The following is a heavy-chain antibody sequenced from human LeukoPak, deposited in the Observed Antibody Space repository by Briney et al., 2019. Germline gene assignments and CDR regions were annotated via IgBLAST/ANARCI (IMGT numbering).Heavy chain of an antibody. CDR2: ISAYNGNT. Sequence: ASVKVSCKASGYTFTSYAMHWVRQAPGQRLEWMGWISAYNGNTNYAQKLQGRVTMTTDTSTSTAYMELRSLRSDDTAVYYCAREGVDLAYRTFDYWGQGTLVTVSS. CDR3: AREGVDLAYRTFDY. CDR1: GYTFTSYA. J-gene: IGHJ4*02. V-gene: IGHV1-18*01. D-gene: IGHD2-15*01.